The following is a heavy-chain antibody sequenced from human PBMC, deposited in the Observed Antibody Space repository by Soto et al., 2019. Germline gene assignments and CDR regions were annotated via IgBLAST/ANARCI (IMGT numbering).Heavy chain of an antibody. J-gene: IGHJ5*02. CDR1: GFTVSSYG. V-gene: IGHV3-30*18. Sequence: GGSLRLSCAASGFTVSSYGIHWVRQPPGKGLEWVAVISYDGSHKFYADSVKGRFTLSRDVSKGTLYLQMNSLRAEDTAVYYCAKEMFPQKVLDSSSPWG. D-gene: IGHD3-22*01. CDR3: AKEMFPQKVLDSSSP. CDR2: ISYDGSHK.